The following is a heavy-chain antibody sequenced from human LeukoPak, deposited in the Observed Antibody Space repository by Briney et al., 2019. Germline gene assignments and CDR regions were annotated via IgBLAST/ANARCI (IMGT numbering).Heavy chain of an antibody. V-gene: IGHV4-30-4*08. CDR2: IYYSGST. J-gene: IGHJ3*02. CDR3: ARGSCSSTSCSADAFDI. CDR1: GGSISSGDYY. D-gene: IGHD2-2*01. Sequence: PSETLSLTCTVSGGSISSGDYYWSWIRQPPGKGLEWIGYIYYSGSTYYNPSLKSRVTISVDTSKNQFSLKLSSVTAAETAVYYCARGSCSSTSCSADAFDIWGQGTMVTVSS.